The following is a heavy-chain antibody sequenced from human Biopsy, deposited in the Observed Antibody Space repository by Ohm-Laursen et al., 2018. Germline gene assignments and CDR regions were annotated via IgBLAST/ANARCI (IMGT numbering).Heavy chain of an antibody. CDR3: ARDRDRRGWFDP. Sequence: SSVKVSCKASGYTFAGYYLHWVRQAPGQGLEWMGMINPSGSTTSYPQIFQGRVTMTRDTSKSTVYMELSSLRSADTAVYYCARDRDRRGWFDPWGQGTLVTVSS. J-gene: IGHJ5*02. V-gene: IGHV1-46*01. CDR1: GYTFAGYY. CDR2: INPSGSTT. D-gene: IGHD1-14*01.